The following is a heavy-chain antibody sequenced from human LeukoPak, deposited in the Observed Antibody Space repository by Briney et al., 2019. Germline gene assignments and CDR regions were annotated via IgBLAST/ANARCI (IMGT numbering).Heavy chain of an antibody. CDR3: ARDPQYSGSYFTGAFDI. CDR1: GFTFSSYA. Sequence: GGSLRLSCAASGFTFSSYAMHWVRQAPGKGLEWVAVISYDGSNKYYADSVKGRFTISRDNSKNTLYLQMNSLRAEGTAVYYCARDPQYSGSYFTGAFDIWGQGTMVTASS. D-gene: IGHD1-26*01. J-gene: IGHJ3*02. CDR2: ISYDGSNK. V-gene: IGHV3-30-3*01.